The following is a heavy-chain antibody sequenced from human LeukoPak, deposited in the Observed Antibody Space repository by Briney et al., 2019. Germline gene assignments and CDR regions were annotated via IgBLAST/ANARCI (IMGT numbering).Heavy chain of an antibody. D-gene: IGHD2-15*01. CDR1: GGSISSGGYS. Sequence: SQTLSLTCAVSGGSISSGGYSWSWIRQPPGKGLEWIGYIYHSGSTYYNPSLKSRVTISVDRSKNQFSLKLSSVTAADTAVYYCARGSDYFGYWGQGTLVTVSS. V-gene: IGHV4-30-2*01. CDR2: IYHSGST. J-gene: IGHJ4*02. CDR3: ARGSDYFGY.